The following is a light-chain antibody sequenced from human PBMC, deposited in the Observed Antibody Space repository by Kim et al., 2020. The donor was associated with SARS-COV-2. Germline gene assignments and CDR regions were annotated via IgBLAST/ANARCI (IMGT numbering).Light chain of an antibody. CDR3: CSYAGSFTWV. Sequence: GQSVTISCTGTSSDVGGYNYGSWYQQPPGKAPKLMIYDVSKRPSGVPDRFSGSKSGNTASLTISGLRAEDEADYYCCSYAGSFTWVFGGGTKLTVL. CDR1: SSDVGGYNY. J-gene: IGLJ3*02. CDR2: DVS. V-gene: IGLV2-11*01.